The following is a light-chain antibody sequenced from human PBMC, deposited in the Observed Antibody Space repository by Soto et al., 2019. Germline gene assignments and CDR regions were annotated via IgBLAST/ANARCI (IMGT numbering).Light chain of an antibody. CDR1: SSNIGAGYD. V-gene: IGLV1-40*01. CDR2: DDI. Sequence: QSVLTQPPSVSGAPGQGVTISCTGSSSNIGAGYDVHWYQQLPGTAPKFMIYDDIKRPPGVSNRFSGSKSGNTASLTISGLQADEEAAYSCCSYAGTGTDNYVFGSGTKVTVL. J-gene: IGLJ1*01. CDR3: CSYAGTGTDNYV.